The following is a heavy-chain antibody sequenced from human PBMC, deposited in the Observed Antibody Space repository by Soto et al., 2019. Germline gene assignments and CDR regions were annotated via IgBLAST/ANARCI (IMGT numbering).Heavy chain of an antibody. CDR3: AKTPSPLDFWSGYSYGMDV. V-gene: IGHV3-30*18. J-gene: IGHJ6*02. CDR1: GFTFSSYG. Sequence: GGSLGLSCAASGFTFSSYGMHWVRQAPGKGLEWVAVISYDGSNKYYADSVKGRFTISRDNSKNTLYLQMNSLRAEDTAVYYCAKTPSPLDFWSGYSYGMDVWGQGTTVTVSS. D-gene: IGHD3-3*01. CDR2: ISYDGSNK.